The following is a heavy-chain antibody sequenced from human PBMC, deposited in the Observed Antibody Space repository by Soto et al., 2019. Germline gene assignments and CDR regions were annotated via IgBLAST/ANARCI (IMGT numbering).Heavy chain of an antibody. D-gene: IGHD2-15*01. V-gene: IGHV4-38-2*01. CDR3: ARVNVVVVAARGGYFDY. CDR1: GDSIIGIYH. Sequence: SETLSLTCAVSGDSIIGIYHWAWIRQSPGRGLEWIASIYHTGTTYYTPSLESRVTLSVDTSKNQFSLKLSSVTAADTAVYYCARVNVVVVAARGGYFDYWGQGTLVTVSS. CDR2: IYHTGTT. J-gene: IGHJ4*02.